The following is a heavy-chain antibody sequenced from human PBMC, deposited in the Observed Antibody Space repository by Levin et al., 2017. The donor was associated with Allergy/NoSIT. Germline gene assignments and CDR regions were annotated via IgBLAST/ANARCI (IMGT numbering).Heavy chain of an antibody. CDR2: INHSGST. D-gene: IGHD3-10*01. V-gene: IGHV4-34*01. J-gene: IGHJ6*03. CDR1: GGSFSGYY. CDR3: ARGIVGRLLWFGELARAYYMDV. Sequence: PSETLSLTCAVYGGSFSGYYWSWIRQPPGKGLEWIGEINHSGSTNYNPSLKSRVTISVDTSKNQFSLKLSSVTAADTAVYYCARGIVGRLLWFGELARAYYMDVWGKGTTVTVSS.